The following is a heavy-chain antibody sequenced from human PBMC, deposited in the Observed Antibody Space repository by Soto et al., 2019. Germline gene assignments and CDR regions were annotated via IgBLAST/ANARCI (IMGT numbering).Heavy chain of an antibody. Sequence: PGGSLRLSCAASGFTFDDYAMHWVRQAPGKGLEWVSGISWNSGSTGYADSVKGRFTISRDNAKNSLYLQMNSLRAEDTALYYCAKDTGAHYYCSSTSCYGPLGYWGQGTLVTVSS. CDR2: ISWNSGST. J-gene: IGHJ4*02. CDR3: AKDTGAHYYCSSTSCYGPLGY. V-gene: IGHV3-9*01. D-gene: IGHD2-2*01. CDR1: GFTFDDYA.